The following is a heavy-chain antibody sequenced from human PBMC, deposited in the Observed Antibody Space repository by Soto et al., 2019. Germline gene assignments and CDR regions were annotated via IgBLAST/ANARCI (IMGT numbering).Heavy chain of an antibody. CDR3: ARAPSSSWYFDFDY. CDR1: GFTFSSYS. J-gene: IGHJ4*02. Sequence: KAGGSLRLSCAASGFTFSSYSMNWVRQAPGKGLEWVSSISSSSSYIYYADSVKGRFTISRDNAKNSLYLQMNSLRAEDTAVYYCARAPSSSWYFDFDYWGQGTLVTVSS. V-gene: IGHV3-21*01. CDR2: ISSSSSYI. D-gene: IGHD6-13*01.